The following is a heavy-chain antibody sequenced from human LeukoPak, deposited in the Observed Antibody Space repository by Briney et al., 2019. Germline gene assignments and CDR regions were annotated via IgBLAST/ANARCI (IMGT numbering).Heavy chain of an antibody. CDR3: ARDRRYCSGGSCYYYYYMDV. J-gene: IGHJ6*03. Sequence: PSQTLSLTCTVSGGSISSGSYYWSWIRQPAGKGLEWIGRIYTSGSTNYNPSLKSRVTISVDTSKNQFSLKLSSVTAADTAVYYCARDRRYCSGGSCYYYYYMDVWGKGTTVTISS. CDR1: GGSISSGSYY. V-gene: IGHV4-61*02. D-gene: IGHD2-15*01. CDR2: IYTSGST.